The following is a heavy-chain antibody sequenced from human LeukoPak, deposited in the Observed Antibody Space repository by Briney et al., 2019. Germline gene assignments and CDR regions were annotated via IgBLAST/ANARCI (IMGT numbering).Heavy chain of an antibody. CDR2: FDPEDGET. Sequence: ASVKVSCKVSGYTLTELSMHWVRQAPGKGLEWMGGFDPEDGETIYAQKFQGRVTMTEDTSTDTAYMELSSLRSEDTAVYYCATYYYDNSGYRTFDYWGQGTLVTVSS. CDR1: GYTLTELS. D-gene: IGHD3-22*01. J-gene: IGHJ4*02. CDR3: ATYYYDNSGYRTFDY. V-gene: IGHV1-24*01.